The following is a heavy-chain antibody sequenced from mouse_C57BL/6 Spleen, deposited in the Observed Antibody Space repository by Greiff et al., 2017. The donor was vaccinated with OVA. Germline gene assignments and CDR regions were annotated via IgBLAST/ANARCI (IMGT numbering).Heavy chain of an antibody. V-gene: IGHV1-52*01. CDR3: ARTVIYYGSSSPFGY. CDR1: GYTFTSYW. CDR2: IDPSDSET. Sequence: QVQLQQSGAELVRPGSSVKLSCKASGYTFTSYWMHWVKQRPIQGLEWIGNIDPSDSETHYNQKFKDKATLTVDKSSSTAYMQLSSLTSEDSAVYYCARTVIYYGSSSPFGYWGQGTTLTVSS. D-gene: IGHD1-1*01. J-gene: IGHJ2*01.